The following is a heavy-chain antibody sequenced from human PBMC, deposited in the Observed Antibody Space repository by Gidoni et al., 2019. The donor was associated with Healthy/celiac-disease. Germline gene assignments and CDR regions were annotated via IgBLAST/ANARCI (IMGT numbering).Heavy chain of an antibody. V-gene: IGHV3-11*06. CDR2: SSSSSSYT. CDR1: GFTFSDYY. D-gene: IGHD5-18*01. CDR3: ARDRDTAQDY. Sequence: QVQLVASGGGLVKPGGSLRLSCAASGFTFSDYYMSWIRQAPGKGLEWVSDSSSSSSYTNDADSVKGRFTISRDNAKNSLYLQMNSLRAEDTAVYYCARDRDTAQDYWGQGTLVTVSS. J-gene: IGHJ4*02.